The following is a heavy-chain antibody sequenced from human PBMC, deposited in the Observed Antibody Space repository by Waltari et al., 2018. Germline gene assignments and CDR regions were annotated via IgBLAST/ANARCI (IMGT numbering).Heavy chain of an antibody. D-gene: IGHD5-18*01. CDR1: GGSISSSSYY. V-gene: IGHV4-39*07. Sequence: QLQLQESGPGLVKPSETLSLTCTVSGGSISSSSYYWGWIRQPPGKGLEWIGSIYYSGSTDYNPSLKSRVTISVDTSKNQFALKLSSVTAADTAVYYCARDHVDTAMVSGYWGQGTLVTVSS. CDR2: IYYSGST. J-gene: IGHJ4*02. CDR3: ARDHVDTAMVSGY.